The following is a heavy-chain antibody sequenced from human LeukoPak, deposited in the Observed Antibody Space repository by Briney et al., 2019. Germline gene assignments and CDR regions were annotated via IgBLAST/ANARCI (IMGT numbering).Heavy chain of an antibody. CDR3: AMVTTVTSVENWFDP. J-gene: IGHJ5*02. CDR2: IYYSGST. Sequence: GSLRLSCAASGFTFSSYAMSWVRQAPGKGLEWIAYIYYSGSTKYNPSLKSRVTMSVDTSKNQFSLKLSSVTAADTAVYYCAMVTTVTSVENWFDPWGQGTLVTVSS. V-gene: IGHV4-59*08. D-gene: IGHD4-17*01. CDR1: GFTFSSYA.